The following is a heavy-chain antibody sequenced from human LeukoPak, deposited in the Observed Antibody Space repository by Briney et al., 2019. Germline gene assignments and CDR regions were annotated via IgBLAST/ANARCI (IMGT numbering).Heavy chain of an antibody. D-gene: IGHD1-26*01. CDR1: GGSISRSSYY. CDR3: ARHPTKWELRLSLDY. Sequence: SETLSLTCAVSGGSISRSSYYWGWIRQPPGKGLEWIGSIYYSGSTYYNPSLKSRVTISGDTSKNQFSLKLSSVTAADTAVYYCARHPTKWELRLSLDYWGQGILVTVSS. J-gene: IGHJ4*02. V-gene: IGHV4-39*01. CDR2: IYYSGST.